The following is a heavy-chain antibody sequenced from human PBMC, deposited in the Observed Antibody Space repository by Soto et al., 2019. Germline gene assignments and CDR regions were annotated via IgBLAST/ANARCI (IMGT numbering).Heavy chain of an antibody. Sequence: NPSETLSLTCTVSGGSISSYYWSWIRQPPGKGLEWIGYIYYSGSTNYNPSLKSRVTISVDTSKNQFSLKLSSVTAADTAVYYCARVYSSSGWYYFDYWGQGTLVTVSS. CDR1: GGSISSYY. J-gene: IGHJ4*02. CDR2: IYYSGST. V-gene: IGHV4-59*01. D-gene: IGHD6-19*01. CDR3: ARVYSSSGWYYFDY.